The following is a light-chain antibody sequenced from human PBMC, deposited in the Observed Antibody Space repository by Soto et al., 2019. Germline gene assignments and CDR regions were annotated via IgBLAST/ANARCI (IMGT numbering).Light chain of an antibody. Sequence: EIVFTQSRTTLYTSPAEKATLCCRASQYVGSRLAWYQHKPGQAPRLLIYYMSKRATGIPARFSGSGSGTDFTLTISSLAPDDFAIYYCHQRQSWRRTFGQGTKVDIK. J-gene: IGKJ1*01. CDR1: QYVGSR. CDR2: YMS. CDR3: HQRQSWRRT. V-gene: IGKV3-11*01.